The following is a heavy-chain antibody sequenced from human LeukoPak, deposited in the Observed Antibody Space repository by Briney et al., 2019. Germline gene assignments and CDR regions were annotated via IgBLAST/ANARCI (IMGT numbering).Heavy chain of an antibody. Sequence: GGSLRLSCAASGLTFSNYWMSWVRQGPGKGLEWVANIKHDGSEKYYIDSVKGRFTISRDNPKNSVYLQMNRLRAEDTAVYYCARVRREMKRSLGRTTEYSYYYYMDVWGKGTTVTVSS. V-gene: IGHV3-7*01. CDR2: IKHDGSEK. CDR1: GLTFSNYW. J-gene: IGHJ6*03. CDR3: ARVRREMKRSLGRTTEYSYYYYMDV. D-gene: IGHD1/OR15-1a*01.